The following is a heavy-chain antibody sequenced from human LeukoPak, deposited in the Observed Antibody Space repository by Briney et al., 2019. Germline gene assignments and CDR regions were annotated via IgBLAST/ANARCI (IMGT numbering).Heavy chain of an antibody. Sequence: GASVKVSCKASGGTFSSYAISWVRQAPGQGLEWMGGIIPIFGTANYAQKFQGRVTITADESTSTAYMELSSLRSEDTAVYYCARLPLRSIAVGYYGMDVWGQGTTVTVFS. V-gene: IGHV1-69*13. CDR2: IIPIFGTA. CDR3: ARLPLRSIAVGYYGMDV. J-gene: IGHJ6*02. CDR1: GGTFSSYA. D-gene: IGHD6-6*01.